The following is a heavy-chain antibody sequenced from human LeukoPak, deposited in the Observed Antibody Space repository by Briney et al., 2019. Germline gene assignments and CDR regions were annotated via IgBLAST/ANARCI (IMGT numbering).Heavy chain of an antibody. Sequence: GGSLRLSCGSTAFNFTAYWMHWVRQDPRQGLLWVARINSDGTTTNYADSVKGRFTISRDNAKNTLFLQMNSLRAEDTAVYFCAVSNGGYGPWGQGALVTVSS. V-gene: IGHV3-74*01. CDR3: AVSNGGYGP. J-gene: IGHJ5*02. D-gene: IGHD5-12*01. CDR2: INSDGTTT. CDR1: AFNFTAYW.